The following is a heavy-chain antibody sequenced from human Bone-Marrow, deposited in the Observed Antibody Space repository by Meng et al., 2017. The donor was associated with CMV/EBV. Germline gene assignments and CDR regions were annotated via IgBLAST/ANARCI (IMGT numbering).Heavy chain of an antibody. CDR2: ISGSGGST. J-gene: IGHJ1*01. CDR3: ARPSSREGY. D-gene: IGHD6-13*01. V-gene: IGHV3-23*01. CDR1: GFTFSSYA. Sequence: GESLKISCAASGFTFSSYAMSWVRQAPGKGLERVSAISGSGGSTYYADSVKGRFTISRDNSKNTLYLQMNSLRAEDTAVYYCARPSSREGYWGQGTLVTVSS.